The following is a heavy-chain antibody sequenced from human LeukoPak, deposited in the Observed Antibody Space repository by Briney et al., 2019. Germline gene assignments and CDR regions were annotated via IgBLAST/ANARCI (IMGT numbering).Heavy chain of an antibody. V-gene: IGHV3-23*01. CDR1: GFTFSNYA. D-gene: IGHD3-22*01. CDR2: MTGSGRNT. CDR3: ATNYYDSSGYYPDFDH. J-gene: IGHJ4*02. Sequence: GGSLRLSCAASGFTFSNYAMNWVRQAPGKGLEWVSTMTGSGRNTYYADSVKGRFTISRDNSNNTLYLQMNSLSAEDTAVYFCATNYYDSSGYYPDFDHWGQGALVTVSS.